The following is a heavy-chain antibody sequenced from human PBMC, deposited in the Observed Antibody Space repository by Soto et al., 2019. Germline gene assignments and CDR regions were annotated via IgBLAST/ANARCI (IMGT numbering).Heavy chain of an antibody. D-gene: IGHD2-2*01. CDR3: AKGSTDGMDV. J-gene: IGHJ6*02. V-gene: IGHV3-30*18. CDR1: GFTFSSYC. Sequence: QVQLVESGGGVVQPGRSLRLSCAASGFTFSSYCMHWVRQAPGKGLEWVAVISYDGSNKYYADSVKGRFTISRDNSKNTLYLQMNSLRAEDTAVYYCAKGSTDGMDVWGQGTTVTVSS. CDR2: ISYDGSNK.